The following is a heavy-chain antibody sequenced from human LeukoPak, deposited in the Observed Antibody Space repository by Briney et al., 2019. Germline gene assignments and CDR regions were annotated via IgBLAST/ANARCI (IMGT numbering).Heavy chain of an antibody. J-gene: IGHJ4*02. D-gene: IGHD3-10*01. Sequence: PGGSLRLSCAPSGFTFSGFGMHWVRQAPGKGLEWVAMIWYDGSNKYYADSVKGRFTISRDNSKNTLYLQMNSLRAEDTAVYYCARDLHDTMVRGDYYFDYWGQGTLVTVSS. CDR1: GFTFSGFG. CDR2: IWYDGSNK. CDR3: ARDLHDTMVRGDYYFDY. V-gene: IGHV3-30*02.